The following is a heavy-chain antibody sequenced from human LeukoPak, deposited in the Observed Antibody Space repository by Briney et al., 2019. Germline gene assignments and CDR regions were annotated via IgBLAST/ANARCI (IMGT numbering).Heavy chain of an antibody. CDR2: SYYSGST. V-gene: IGHV4-30-4*08. CDR1: GGSISSGGYY. D-gene: IGHD2-2*01. Sequence: SQTLSLTCTVSGGSISSGGYYWGWIGQPPGKGLEWIVYSYYSGSTYDNPSLKSRVTISVETSKNQFSLKLSSVTAEDTAVYYCAREGGMKSSTRWGQGTLVTVSS. J-gene: IGHJ4*02. CDR3: AREGGMKSSTR.